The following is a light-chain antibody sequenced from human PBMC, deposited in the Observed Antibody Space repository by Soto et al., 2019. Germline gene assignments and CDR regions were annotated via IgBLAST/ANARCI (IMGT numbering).Light chain of an antibody. V-gene: IGLV2-14*01. CDR3: SSYTSSSTYV. J-gene: IGLJ1*01. Sequence: QSVLTQPPSASGSLGQSVTIPCTGTSSDVGGYDHVSWYQQHPGKAPKLKIYEVSNRPSGVSNRFSGSKSGNTASLTISGLQAEDEADYYCSSYTSSSTYVFGTGTKVTVL. CDR2: EVS. CDR1: SSDVGGYDH.